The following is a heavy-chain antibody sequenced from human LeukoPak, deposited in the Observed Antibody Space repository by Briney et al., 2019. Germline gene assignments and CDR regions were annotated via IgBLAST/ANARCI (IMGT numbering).Heavy chain of an antibody. CDR3: ARTFSDSSVGGEK. CDR1: GGSISSYY. CDR2: IYYSGST. Sequence: SETLSLTCTVSGGSISSYYWSWIRQPPGKGLEWIGYIYYSGSTNYNPSLKSRVTMSVKTSKNQFSLKLSSVTAADTAVYYCARTFSDSSVGGEKWGQGTLVTVSS. J-gene: IGHJ4*02. D-gene: IGHD3-22*01. V-gene: IGHV4-59*12.